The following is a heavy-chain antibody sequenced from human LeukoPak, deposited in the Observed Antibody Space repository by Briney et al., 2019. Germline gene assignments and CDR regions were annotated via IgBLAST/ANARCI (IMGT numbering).Heavy chain of an antibody. J-gene: IGHJ4*02. CDR3: ARGHGDYTIDY. CDR1: GGSISSYY. D-gene: IGHD4-17*01. Sequence: SETLSLTCTVSGGSISSYYWSWIRQPPGEGLDWIGYVYYSGTTNYNPSLKSRVTISVDTSKNQFPLKLSSVTAADTAVYYCARGHGDYTIDYWGQGTLVTVSS. CDR2: VYYSGTT. V-gene: IGHV4-59*01.